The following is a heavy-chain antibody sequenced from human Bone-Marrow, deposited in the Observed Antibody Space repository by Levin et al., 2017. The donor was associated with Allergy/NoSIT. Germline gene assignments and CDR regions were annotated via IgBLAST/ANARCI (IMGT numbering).Heavy chain of an antibody. CDR1: GYTFTSFD. D-gene: IGHD5-12*01. CDR2: MYPNSDNA. J-gene: IGHJ4*02. Sequence: GESLKISCKTSGYTFTSFDINWVRQATGQGLEWMGWMYPNSDNACYAQKFQGRVTMTRNTSISTANMELSSLRSEDTAIYYCARGELGSGYLFDYWGQGTLVTVSS. CDR3: ARGELGSGYLFDY. V-gene: IGHV1-8*01.